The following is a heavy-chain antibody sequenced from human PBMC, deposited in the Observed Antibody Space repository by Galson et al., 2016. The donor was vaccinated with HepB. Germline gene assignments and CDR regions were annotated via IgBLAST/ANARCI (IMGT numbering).Heavy chain of an antibody. J-gene: IGHJ3*02. CDR3: ARTPVSGTFGAFDI. CDR1: GGSISSSANS. V-gene: IGHV4-30-2*01. CDR2: IYHGGTT. D-gene: IGHD6-19*01. Sequence: TLSLTCAVSGGSISSSANSWSWIRQPPGKGLEWIGHIYHGGTTFYNPSLNSRVTISVDRSKNQVSLRLSSVTAADTAVYYCARTPVSGTFGAFDIWGQGAMVTVSS.